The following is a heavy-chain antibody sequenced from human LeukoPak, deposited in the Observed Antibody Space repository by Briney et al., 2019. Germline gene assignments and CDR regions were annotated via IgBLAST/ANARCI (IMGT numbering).Heavy chain of an antibody. CDR2: IYPGDSDT. Sequence: GESLKISCKGSGYSFTSYWIGWVRQMPGKGLEWMGIIYPGDSDTRYSPSFQGQVTISADKSISTAYLQWSSLKASDTAMYYCARVGIAVAGTFSDYYYGMDVWGQGTTVTVS. D-gene: IGHD6-19*01. CDR3: ARVGIAVAGTFSDYYYGMDV. V-gene: IGHV5-51*01. J-gene: IGHJ6*02. CDR1: GYSFTSYW.